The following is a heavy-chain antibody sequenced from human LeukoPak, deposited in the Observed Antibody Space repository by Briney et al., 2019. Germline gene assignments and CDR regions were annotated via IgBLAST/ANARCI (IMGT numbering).Heavy chain of an antibody. Sequence: PSETLSLTCAVYGGSFSGYYWSWIRQPPGKGLEWIGRIYTSGSTNYNPSLKSRVTMSVDTSKNQFSLKLSSVTAADTAVYYCARQLNYCSSTSCFSSSNWFDPWGQGTLVTVSS. J-gene: IGHJ5*02. V-gene: IGHV4-59*10. CDR3: ARQLNYCSSTSCFSSSNWFDP. D-gene: IGHD2-2*01. CDR1: GGSFSGYY. CDR2: IYTSGST.